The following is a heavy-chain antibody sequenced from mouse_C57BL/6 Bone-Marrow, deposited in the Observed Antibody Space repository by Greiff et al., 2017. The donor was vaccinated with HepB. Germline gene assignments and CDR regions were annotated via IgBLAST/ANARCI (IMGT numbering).Heavy chain of an antibody. V-gene: IGHV6-6*01. CDR2: IRNKANNHAT. D-gene: IGHD1-1*01. Sequence: EVKLEESGGGLVQPGGSMTLSCAASGFTFSDAWMDWVRQSPEKGLEWVGEIRNKANNHATYYAESVKGRFTISRDDSKSSVYLQMNSLRAEDTGIYDCTRGAVVATADYWGQGTSVTVSS. CDR1: GFTFSDAW. J-gene: IGHJ4*01. CDR3: TRGAVVATADY.